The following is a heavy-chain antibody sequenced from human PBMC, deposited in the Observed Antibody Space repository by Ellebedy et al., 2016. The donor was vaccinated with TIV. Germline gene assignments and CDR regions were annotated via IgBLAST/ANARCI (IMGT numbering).Heavy chain of an antibody. D-gene: IGHD2-21*01. CDR1: GFTFSSYT. V-gene: IGHV3-21*01. Sequence: GESLKISCAASGFTFSSYTMNWVRQAPGKGLEWVSSISNTGRHIYYADSVKGRFTISRDNGKNSLYLQMNSLRVEDTAIYYCARLPGVATGVGHVDYWGQGTLVTVSS. CDR2: ISNTGRHI. J-gene: IGHJ4*02. CDR3: ARLPGVATGVGHVDY.